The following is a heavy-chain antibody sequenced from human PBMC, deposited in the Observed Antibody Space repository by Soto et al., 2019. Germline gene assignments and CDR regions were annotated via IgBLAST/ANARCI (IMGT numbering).Heavy chain of an antibody. D-gene: IGHD1-26*01. CDR3: ARDALGGPLVGTVHLDL. CDR2: NNVYNGDI. V-gene: IGHV1-18*04. Sequence: AASGKVSCKVASYSFINYGVSWVRQAPGQGLEWMGWNNVYNGDINYAQKFQGRVTMTADTSTAAVYMELRNLRSDETAMYYCARDALGGPLVGTVHLDLWGQGTQVPVSS. CDR1: SYSFINYG. J-gene: IGHJ5*02.